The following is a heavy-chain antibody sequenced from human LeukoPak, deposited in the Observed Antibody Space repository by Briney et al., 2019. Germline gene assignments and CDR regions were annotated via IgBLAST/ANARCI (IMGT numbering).Heavy chain of an antibody. Sequence: GGSLRLSCAASGFTFDDYTMHWVRQAPGKGLEWVSLISWDGGSTYYADSVKGRFTISRDNSKNSLYLQMNSLRTEDTALYYCAKDLSGYDLGGYYYYYMDVWGKGTTVTISS. CDR2: ISWDGGST. J-gene: IGHJ6*03. V-gene: IGHV3-43*01. D-gene: IGHD5-12*01. CDR3: AKDLSGYDLGGYYYYYMDV. CDR1: GFTFDDYT.